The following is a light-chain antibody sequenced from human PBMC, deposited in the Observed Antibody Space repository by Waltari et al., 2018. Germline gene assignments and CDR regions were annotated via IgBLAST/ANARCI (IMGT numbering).Light chain of an antibody. CDR1: QSLLHNDGYSS. V-gene: IGKV2-28*01. Sequence: DIVMTQSPLSLPVTPGEPASISCRSSQSLLHNDGYSSLNWYLQKPGQSPLLLIYLGSHRASGVPDRFSGSGSGTDFTLKISRVEDEDVGVYYCMQTLQTHCTFGQGTKLEI. CDR2: LGS. J-gene: IGKJ2*02. CDR3: MQTLQTHCT.